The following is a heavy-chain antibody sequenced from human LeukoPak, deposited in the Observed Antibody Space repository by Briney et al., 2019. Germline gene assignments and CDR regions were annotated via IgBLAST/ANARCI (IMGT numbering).Heavy chain of an antibody. CDR1: GYTFTTYD. V-gene: IGHV1-8*01. J-gene: IGHJ4*02. D-gene: IGHD3-16*01. CDR3: ARVDGGIDY. CDR2: TNPKSGYT. Sequence: ASVKVSCKASGYTFTTYDINWVRQATGQGLEWMGWTNPKSGYTAYAQKFQGRVTMSRDTSTSTTYMELSRLRSEDPAVDDCARVDGGIDYWGQGTLVTVSS.